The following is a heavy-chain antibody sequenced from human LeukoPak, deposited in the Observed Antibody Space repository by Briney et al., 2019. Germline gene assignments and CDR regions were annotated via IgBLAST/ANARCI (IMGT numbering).Heavy chain of an antibody. CDR3: ARSRTTMIVVVLDAFDI. D-gene: IGHD3-22*01. J-gene: IGHJ3*02. Sequence: SETLSLTCTVSSDSVSSASYYWGWIRQPPGKGLEWIGSIYYSGTTYYNPSLKSRVTISVDTSKNQFSLRLSSVTAADTAVYYCARSRTTMIVVVLDAFDIWGQGTMVTVSS. V-gene: IGHV4-39*07. CDR1: SDSVSSASYY. CDR2: IYYSGTT.